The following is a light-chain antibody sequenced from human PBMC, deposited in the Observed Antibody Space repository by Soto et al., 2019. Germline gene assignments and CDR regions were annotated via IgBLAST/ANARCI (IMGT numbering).Light chain of an antibody. J-gene: IGKJ2*01. CDR1: QSVSSSY. CDR3: QQYGSSPPYT. V-gene: IGKV3-20*01. Sequence: EIVLTQSPGTLSLSPGERATLSCRASQSVSSSYLAWYQQKPGQAPRLLIYGASSRATGIPDRFSGSRSGTDFTLTISRLEPEDLAVYYCQQYGSSPPYTFGQGTKLEIK. CDR2: GAS.